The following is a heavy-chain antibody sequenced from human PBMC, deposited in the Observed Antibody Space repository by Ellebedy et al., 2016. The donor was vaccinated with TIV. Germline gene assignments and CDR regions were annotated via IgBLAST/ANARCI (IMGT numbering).Heavy chain of an antibody. CDR3: TRGTGEYYVDFDY. J-gene: IGHJ4*02. CDR1: DDSISSSNYY. V-gene: IGHV4-39*02. Sequence: MPSETLSLTCTLSDDSISSSNYYWAWIRQPPGAGLEWIGSIYYSGTYYNPSLKTRVTMSVDTSKNQFSLRLTSATAADTAVYFCTRGTGEYYVDFDYWGQGTLVTVSS. D-gene: IGHD7-27*01. CDR2: IYYSGT.